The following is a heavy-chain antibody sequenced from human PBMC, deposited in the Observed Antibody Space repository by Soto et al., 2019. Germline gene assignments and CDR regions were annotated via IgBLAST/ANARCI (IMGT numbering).Heavy chain of an antibody. CDR2: TYYRSKWYN. J-gene: IGHJ4*02. V-gene: IGHV6-1*01. CDR3: ARAKRSKVGATGLHFDY. D-gene: IGHD1-26*01. Sequence: SQTLSLTCAISGDSVSSNSAAWNWIRQSTSRGLEWLGRTYYRSKWYNDYAVSVKSRITINPDTSKNQFSLQLNSVTPEDTAVYYCARAKRSKVGATGLHFDYWGLGTLVTVSS. CDR1: GDSVSSNSAA.